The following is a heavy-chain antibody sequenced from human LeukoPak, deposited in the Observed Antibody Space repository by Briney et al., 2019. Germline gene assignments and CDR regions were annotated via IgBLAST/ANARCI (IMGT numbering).Heavy chain of an antibody. J-gene: IGHJ4*02. D-gene: IGHD3-22*01. V-gene: IGHV1-69-2*01. Sequence: ASVKISCKVSGYTFTDCYMHWVQQAPGKGLEWMGLVDPEDGETIYAQKFQGRVTMTEDTSTDTAYMELSSLRSEDTAVYYCATGHYYDSSGIKFDYWGQGTLVTVSS. CDR2: VDPEDGET. CDR1: GYTFTDCY. CDR3: ATGHYYDSSGIKFDY.